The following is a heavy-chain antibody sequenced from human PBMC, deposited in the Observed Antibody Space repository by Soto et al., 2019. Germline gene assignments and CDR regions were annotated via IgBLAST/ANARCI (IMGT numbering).Heavy chain of an antibody. CDR1: GYRLTTYS. Sequence: GESLKLSCNASGYRLTTYSISWVRQMPGKGLEWMGRIDPSDSDTNYTPSFQGHVTISADKSISTAYLQWSSLKAADTDMYYCARHGVWGSYCSSTSCSNYYYYGMDVWGQGTTVTVSS. D-gene: IGHD2-2*01. CDR3: ARHGVWGSYCSSTSCSNYYYYGMDV. V-gene: IGHV5-10-1*01. CDR2: IDPSDSDT. J-gene: IGHJ6*02.